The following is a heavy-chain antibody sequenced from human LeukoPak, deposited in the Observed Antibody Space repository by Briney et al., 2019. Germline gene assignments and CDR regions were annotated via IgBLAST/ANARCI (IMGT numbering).Heavy chain of an antibody. V-gene: IGHV1-18*01. CDR2: ISAYNGDT. D-gene: IGHD3-3*02. CDR3: GSAQHGGPAF. J-gene: IGHJ4*02. Sequence: ASVKVSCKASGYSFTSFVIRWVRQAPGQGLEWMGWISAYNGDTNYAQKLQGRVTMTTDTSTSTAYMELSSLRSEDTAVYYCGSAQHGGPAFWGQGTLVTVSS. CDR1: GYSFTSFV.